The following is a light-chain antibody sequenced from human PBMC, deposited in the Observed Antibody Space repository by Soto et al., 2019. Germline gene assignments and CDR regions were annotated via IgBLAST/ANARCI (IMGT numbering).Light chain of an antibody. CDR3: QHYNHWALT. CDR2: GAS. J-gene: IGKJ4*01. CDR1: QSVSSN. V-gene: IGKV3-15*01. Sequence: EIVMTQSPATLSVSPGERATLSCRASQSVSSNLAWYQQKPGQAPRLLISGASTGATGIPARFSGSGSGTEFTLTISSLQSEDFAVYYCQHYNHWALTFGGGTKV.